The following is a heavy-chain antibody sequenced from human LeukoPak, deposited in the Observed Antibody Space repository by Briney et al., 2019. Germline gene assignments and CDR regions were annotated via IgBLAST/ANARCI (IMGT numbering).Heavy chain of an antibody. J-gene: IGHJ3*02. CDR3: ARDKLGYCSSTSCPGGGDAFDI. D-gene: IGHD2-2*01. V-gene: IGHV1-69*04. Sequence: SVKVSCKASGGTFSSYTISWVRQAPGQGLEWMGRIIPILGIANYAQKFQGRVTITADKSTSTAYMELSSLRSEDTAVYYCARDKLGYCSSTSCPGGGDAFDIWGQGTMVAVSS. CDR1: GGTFSSYT. CDR2: IIPILGIA.